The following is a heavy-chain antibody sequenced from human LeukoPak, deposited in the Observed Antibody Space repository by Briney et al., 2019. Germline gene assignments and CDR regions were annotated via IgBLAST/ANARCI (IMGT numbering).Heavy chain of an antibody. CDR1: GYSISSGYY. V-gene: IGHV4-38-2*02. D-gene: IGHD3-10*01. Sequence: TSSETLSLTCTVSGYSISSGYYWGWIRQPPGKGLEWIGSIYHSGSTYYNPSLKSRVTISVDTSKNQFSLKLSSVTAADTAVYYCARGLLWFGESKPYYFDYWGQGTLVTVSS. CDR2: IYHSGST. CDR3: ARGLLWFGESKPYYFDY. J-gene: IGHJ4*02.